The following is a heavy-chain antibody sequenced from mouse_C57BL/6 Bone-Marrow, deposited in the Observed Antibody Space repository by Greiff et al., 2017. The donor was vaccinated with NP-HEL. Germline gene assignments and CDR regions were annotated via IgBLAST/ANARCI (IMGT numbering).Heavy chain of an antibody. CDR2: ISSGGDYI. CDR3: TRDPPYYYGSSYWYFDV. CDR1: GFTFSSYA. J-gene: IGHJ1*03. Sequence: EVQLVESGEGLVKPGGSLKLSCAASGFTFSSYAMSWVRQTPEKRLEWVAYISSGGDYIYYADTVKGRFTISRDNARNTLYLQMSSLKSEDTAMYYCTRDPPYYYGSSYWYFDVWGTGTTVTVSS. V-gene: IGHV5-9-1*02. D-gene: IGHD1-1*01.